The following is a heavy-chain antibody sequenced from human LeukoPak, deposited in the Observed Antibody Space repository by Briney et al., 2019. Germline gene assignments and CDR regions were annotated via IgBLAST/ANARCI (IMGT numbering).Heavy chain of an antibody. D-gene: IGHD3-3*01. CDR1: GYTFTSYY. Sequence: GASVKVSCKASGYTFTSYYMHWVRQAPGKGLVWVSRINSDGSSTSYADSVKGRFTISRDNAKNTLYLQMNSLRAEDTAVYYCASGDYDFWSGYYTGHWFDPWGQGTLVTVSS. CDR3: ASGDYDFWSGYYTGHWFDP. V-gene: IGHV3-74*01. CDR2: INSDGSST. J-gene: IGHJ5*02.